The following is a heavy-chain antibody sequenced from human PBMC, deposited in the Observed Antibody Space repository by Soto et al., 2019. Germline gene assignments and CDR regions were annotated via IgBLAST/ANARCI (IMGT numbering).Heavy chain of an antibody. CDR2: ISYDGSNK. Sequence: PGGALRLSCAASGFTFSSYGMHWVRQAPGKGLEWVAVISYDGSNKYYADSVKGRFTISRDNSKNTLYLQMNSLRAEDTAVYYCAKVNRVATIGYYYYGMDVWGQVTTVPVSS. CDR1: GFTFSSYG. J-gene: IGHJ6*02. CDR3: AKVNRVATIGYYYYGMDV. D-gene: IGHD5-12*01. V-gene: IGHV3-30*18.